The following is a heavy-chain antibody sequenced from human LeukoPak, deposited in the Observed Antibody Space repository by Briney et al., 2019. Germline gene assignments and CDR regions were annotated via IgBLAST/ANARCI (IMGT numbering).Heavy chain of an antibody. CDR3: ARHSAGTYSPYYHYMDV. V-gene: IGHV4-39*01. CDR2: IYHSGKT. CDR1: GGSVSSNFY. Sequence: SETMSLTCTASGGSVSSNFYWGWIRQTPGKGLEWFGTIYHSGKTDYNPSLKSRLIISVDTSKNQFSLKLSSVTAADTAVYYCARHSAGTYSPYYHYMDVWGKGTTVTVSS. J-gene: IGHJ6*03. D-gene: IGHD1-26*01.